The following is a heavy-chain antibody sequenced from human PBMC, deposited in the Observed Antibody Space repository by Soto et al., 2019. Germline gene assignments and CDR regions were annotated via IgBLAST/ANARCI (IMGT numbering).Heavy chain of an antibody. Sequence: GGSLRLSCAASGFTFSSYAMSWVRQAPGKGLEWVSAISGSGGSTYYADSVKGRFTISRDNSKNTLYLQMNSLRAEDTAVYYCAKVMKYYDSSGYHYFDYWGQGTLVTVSS. V-gene: IGHV3-23*01. CDR3: AKVMKYYDSSGYHYFDY. D-gene: IGHD3-22*01. J-gene: IGHJ4*02. CDR1: GFTFSSYA. CDR2: ISGSGGST.